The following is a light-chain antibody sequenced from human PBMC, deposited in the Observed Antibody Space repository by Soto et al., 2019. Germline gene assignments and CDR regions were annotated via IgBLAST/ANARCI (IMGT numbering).Light chain of an antibody. J-gene: IGKJ3*01. V-gene: IGKV3-15*01. Sequence: EIVMTQSPATLSVSPGERATLSCRASQSVSSNLAWYQQKPGQAPRLLIYGASTRATGIPARFSGSGSGTEFTLTISSLQSEDFAVYYCQQYNNWPQTSVMITFGPGTKVDIK. CDR1: QSVSSN. CDR2: GAS. CDR3: QQYNNWPQTSVMIT.